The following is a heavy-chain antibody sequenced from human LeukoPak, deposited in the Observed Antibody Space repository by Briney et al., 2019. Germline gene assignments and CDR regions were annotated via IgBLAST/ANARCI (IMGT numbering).Heavy chain of an antibody. CDR2: IYTSGST. V-gene: IGHV4-4*09. CDR3: ARLTVAGPYYYYYIDV. D-gene: IGHD6-19*01. CDR1: GGSISSYY. Sequence: SETLSLTCTVSGGSISSYYWSWIRQPPGKGLEWIGYIYTSGSTNYNPSLKSRVTISVDTSKNQFSLKLSSVTAADTAVYYCARLTVAGPYYYYYIDVWGKGTTVTVSS. J-gene: IGHJ6*03.